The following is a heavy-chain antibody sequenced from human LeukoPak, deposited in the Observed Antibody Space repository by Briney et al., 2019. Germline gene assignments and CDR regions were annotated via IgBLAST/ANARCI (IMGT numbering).Heavy chain of an antibody. CDR2: ISGSGGRT. J-gene: IGHJ4*02. CDR3: AKRGVETRVFLGGFHKQAYYVDS. V-gene: IGHV3-23*01. CDR1: GITLSDYG. Sequence: GGSLTLSCAVSGITLSDYGMSWVRQAPGKGLEWVGGISGSGGRTNYADSVRGVFTIYRDTPKNTLYMQVIRLRAEDTAMYLCAKRGVETRVFLGGFHKQAYYVDSWRQGVLVIVSA. D-gene: IGHD3-10*01.